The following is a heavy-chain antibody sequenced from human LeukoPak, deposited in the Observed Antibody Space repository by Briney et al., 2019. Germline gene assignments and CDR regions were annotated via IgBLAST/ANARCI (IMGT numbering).Heavy chain of an antibody. CDR1: GFTFSSYA. D-gene: IGHD3-22*01. V-gene: IGHV3-23*01. CDR2: ISGSGGST. CDR3: AKSPHYYDSSGYYNPTAYYLDY. J-gene: IGHJ4*02. Sequence: PGGSLRLSCAASGFTFSSYAMSWVRQAPGKGLEWVSAISGSGGSTYYADSVKGRFTISRDNSKNTLYLQMNSLRAEDTAVYYCAKSPHYYDSSGYYNPTAYYLDYWGQGTLVTVSS.